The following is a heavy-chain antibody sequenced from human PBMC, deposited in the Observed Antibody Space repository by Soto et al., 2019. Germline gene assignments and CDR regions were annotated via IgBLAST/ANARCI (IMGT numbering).Heavy chain of an antibody. CDR1: GFTMSTYS. Sequence: LSLSCAASGFTMSTYSVTWVRQAPGKGLEWVSGISVTPGITFYADPVKGRFTISRDSSNNAVYLQMNSLRAEDTAMYFCSKWSGYGDLWGPGTLVTVSS. J-gene: IGHJ4*02. D-gene: IGHD5-12*01. CDR2: ISVTPGIT. CDR3: SKWSGYGDL. V-gene: IGHV3-23*01.